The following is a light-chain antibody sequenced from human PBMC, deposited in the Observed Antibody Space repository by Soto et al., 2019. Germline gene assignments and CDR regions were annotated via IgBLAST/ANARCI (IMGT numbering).Light chain of an antibody. CDR1: QTISSW. V-gene: IGKV1-5*03. CDR2: KAS. Sequence: DLQITNSTSTLFGSVGDRVTITCRASQTISSWLAWYQQKPGKSPKLLIYKASTLKSGVPSRFSGSGSGTEFTLTISSLQPDDFATYYCQQYNSYSEAFGQGTKVDI. CDR3: QQYNSYSEA. J-gene: IGKJ1*01.